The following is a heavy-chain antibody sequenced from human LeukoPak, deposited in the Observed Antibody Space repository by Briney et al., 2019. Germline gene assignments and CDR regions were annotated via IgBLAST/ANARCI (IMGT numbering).Heavy chain of an antibody. CDR3: ALGAYDY. J-gene: IGHJ4*02. Sequence: PGGSLRLSCAASGFTFSSYAMSWVRQAPGQRLEWMGWINAGDGNTRYSQNFQDRLTITRDTSANIAYMEMSSLRSEDTAVYYCALGAYDYWGQGTLVTVSS. CDR2: INAGDGNT. CDR1: GFTFSSYA. D-gene: IGHD1-26*01. V-gene: IGHV1-3*01.